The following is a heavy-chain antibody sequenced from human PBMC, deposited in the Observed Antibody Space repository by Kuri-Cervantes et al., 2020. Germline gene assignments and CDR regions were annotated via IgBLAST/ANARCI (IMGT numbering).Heavy chain of an antibody. D-gene: IGHD3-22*01. Sequence: GGSLRLSCAASGFTFSTYAMTWVRQAPGKGLEWVSTIGGSGSTTYYADSVKGRFTISRDNSKNTLYLQMNSLRAEDTAVYYCARVTWGDDSSGSPSDYWGQGTLVTVSS. V-gene: IGHV3-23*01. CDR3: ARVTWGDDSSGSPSDY. J-gene: IGHJ4*02. CDR2: IGGSGSTT. CDR1: GFTFSTYA.